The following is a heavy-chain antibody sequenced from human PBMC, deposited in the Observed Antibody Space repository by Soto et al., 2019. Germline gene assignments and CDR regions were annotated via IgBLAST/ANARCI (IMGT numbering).Heavy chain of an antibody. J-gene: IGHJ4*02. D-gene: IGHD3-10*01. CDR2: ISAYNGNT. Sequence: QVQLVQSGAEVKKPGASVKVSCKASGYTFTSYGISWVRQAPGQGLEWMGGISAYNGNTNSAQKLPARVTMTTDTATSTAYMELRSLRSADTAVYYCARDYYYGSGPSYWGQGPLVTVAS. CDR1: GYTFTSYG. CDR3: ARDYYYGSGPSY. V-gene: IGHV1-18*01.